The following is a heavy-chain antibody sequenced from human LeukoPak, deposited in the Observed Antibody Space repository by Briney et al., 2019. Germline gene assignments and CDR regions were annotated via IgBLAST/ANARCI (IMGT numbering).Heavy chain of an antibody. D-gene: IGHD3-9*01. V-gene: IGHV1-24*01. J-gene: IGHJ4*02. Sequence: ASVKVSCKVSGYTLTELSMHWVRQAPGKGLEWMGGFDPEDGETIYAQKFQGRVTMTEDTSTDTAYMELSSLRSEDTAVYYCAAYYDILTGSGVRGYDDYWGQGTLVTVSS. CDR3: AAYYDILTGSGVRGYDDY. CDR2: FDPEDGET. CDR1: GYTLTELS.